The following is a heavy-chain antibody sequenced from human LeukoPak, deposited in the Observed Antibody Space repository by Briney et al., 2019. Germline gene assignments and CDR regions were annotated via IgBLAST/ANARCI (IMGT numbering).Heavy chain of an antibody. CDR1: GNYW. D-gene: IGHD2-15*01. V-gene: IGHV3-74*01. J-gene: IGHJ4*02. Sequence: GGPLRLSCAASGNYWMHWVRQAPGKGLVWVSHINSDGSWTSYADSVKGRFTISKDNAKNTVYLQMNNLRAEDTAVYYCVSFCETYWGRGTLVTVSS. CDR2: INSDGSWT. CDR3: VSFCETY.